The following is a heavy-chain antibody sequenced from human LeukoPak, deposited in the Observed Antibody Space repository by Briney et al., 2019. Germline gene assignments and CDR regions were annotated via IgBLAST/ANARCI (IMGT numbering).Heavy chain of an antibody. CDR1: GYTFTGYY. CDR3: ARYSSSWYGGFDY. V-gene: IGHV1-2*02. CDR2: INPNSGGT. J-gene: IGHJ4*02. Sequence: ASVKVSCKASGYTFTGYYMHRVRQAPGQGLEWMGWINPNSGGTNYAQKFQGRVTMTRDTSISTAYMELSRLRSDDTAVYYCARYSSSWYGGFDYWGQGTLVTVSS. D-gene: IGHD6-13*01.